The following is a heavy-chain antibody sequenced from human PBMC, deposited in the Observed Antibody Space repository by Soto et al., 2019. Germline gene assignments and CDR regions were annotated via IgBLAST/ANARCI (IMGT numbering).Heavy chain of an antibody. CDR2: ISSSSSYI. Sequence: EVQLVESGGGLVKPGGSLRLSCAASGFTFSSYRMNWVRQAPGKGLEWVSSISSSSSYIYYADSVKGRFTISRDNAKNSLYLQMNSLRAEVTAVYYCARDIDYYDSSGYYRDYWGQGTLVTVSS. J-gene: IGHJ4*02. D-gene: IGHD3-22*01. CDR3: ARDIDYYDSSGYYRDY. CDR1: GFTFSSYR. V-gene: IGHV3-21*01.